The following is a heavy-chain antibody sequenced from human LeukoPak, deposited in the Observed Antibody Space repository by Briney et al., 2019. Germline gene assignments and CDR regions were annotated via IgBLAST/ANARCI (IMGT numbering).Heavy chain of an antibody. CDR2: IYYSGNT. CDR1: GGSISSYF. CDR3: ARCRGDCYPDY. D-gene: IGHD2-21*02. Sequence: SETLSLTCTVSGGSISSYFWTWIRQPPGKGLEWIGCIYYSGNTNYNPSLKSRVTISLDTSKNQFSLKLSSVTAADTAVYYCARCRGDCYPDYWGQGTLVTVAS. V-gene: IGHV4-59*01. J-gene: IGHJ4*02.